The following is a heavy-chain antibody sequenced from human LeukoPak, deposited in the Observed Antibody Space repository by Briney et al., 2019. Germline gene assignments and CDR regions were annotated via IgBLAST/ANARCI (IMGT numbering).Heavy chain of an antibody. CDR1: GGSISSSSYY. CDR3: ARSVHDFWSGSFDY. Sequence: PSETLSLTCTVSGGSISSSSYYWGWIHQPPGKGLEWIGSIYYSGSTYYNPSLKSRVTISVDTSKNQFSLKLSSVTAADTAVYYCARSVHDFWSGSFDYWGQGTLVTVSS. CDR2: IYYSGST. D-gene: IGHD3-3*01. J-gene: IGHJ4*02. V-gene: IGHV4-39*07.